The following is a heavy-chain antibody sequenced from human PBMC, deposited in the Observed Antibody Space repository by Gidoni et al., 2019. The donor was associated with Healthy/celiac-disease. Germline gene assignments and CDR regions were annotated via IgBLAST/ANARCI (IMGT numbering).Heavy chain of an antibody. D-gene: IGHD1-26*01. CDR3: ARVESGALYFDY. V-gene: IGHV4-61*01. CDR1: GGSVSSGSYY. CDR2: IYYSGST. Sequence: QVQLQESGPGLVKPSETLSLTCTVSGGSVSSGSYYWSWIRQPPGKGLEWIGYIYYSGSTNYNPSLKSRVTRSVDTSKNQFSLKLSSVTAADTAVYYCARVESGALYFDYWGQGTLVTVSS. J-gene: IGHJ4*02.